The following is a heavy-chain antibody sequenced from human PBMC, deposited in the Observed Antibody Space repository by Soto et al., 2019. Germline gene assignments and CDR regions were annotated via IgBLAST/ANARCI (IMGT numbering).Heavy chain of an antibody. Sequence: SVKVSCKASGGTFSSYRINWVRQAPGQGLEWVGGIVPIYRTADYAQKFQGRVTITADESARTFYMELRSLKPQDTAVYYCVRDSGAKLSSSWGQGTLVTVSS. CDR3: VRDSGAKLSSS. V-gene: IGHV1-69*13. CDR2: IVPIYRTA. CDR1: GGTFSSYR. J-gene: IGHJ4*02. D-gene: IGHD6-13*01.